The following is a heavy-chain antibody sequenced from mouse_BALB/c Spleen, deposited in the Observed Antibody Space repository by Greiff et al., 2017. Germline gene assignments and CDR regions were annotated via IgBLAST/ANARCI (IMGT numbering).Heavy chain of an antibody. D-gene: IGHD1-2*01. V-gene: IGHV5-6-3*01. CDR1: GFTFSSYG. Sequence: EVQLVESGGGLVQPGGSLKLSCAASGFTFSSYGMSWVRQTPDKRLELVATINSNGGSTYYPDSVKGRFTISIDNDKNTLYLQMSSLKSEDTAMYYCAREGYGYPFAYWGQGTLVTVSA. J-gene: IGHJ3*01. CDR3: AREGYGYPFAY. CDR2: INSNGGST.